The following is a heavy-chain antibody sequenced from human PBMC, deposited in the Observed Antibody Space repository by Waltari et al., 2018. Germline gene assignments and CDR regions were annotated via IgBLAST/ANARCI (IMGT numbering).Heavy chain of an antibody. CDR1: SSYA. D-gene: IGHD4-17*01. Sequence: SSYAISWVRQAPGQGLEWMGGIIPIFGTANYAQKFQGRVTITADESTSTAYMELSSLRSEDTAVYYCAVYGDYAFDIWGQGTMVTVSS. V-gene: IGHV1-69*01. J-gene: IGHJ3*02. CDR2: IIPIFGTA. CDR3: AVYGDYAFDI.